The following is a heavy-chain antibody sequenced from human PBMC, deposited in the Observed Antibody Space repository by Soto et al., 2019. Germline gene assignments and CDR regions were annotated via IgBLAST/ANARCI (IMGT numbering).Heavy chain of an antibody. Sequence: SETLSLTCTVSGGSICSYYRIWIRQSPGKALEWIGYIYYSGSTNYNPSLKSRVTISVDTSKNQFSLKLSSVTAADTAVYYCARVSGTHFGALDIWGQGTMVTVSS. CDR3: ARVSGTHFGALDI. CDR2: IYYSGST. CDR1: GGSICSYY. J-gene: IGHJ3*02. D-gene: IGHD1-26*01. V-gene: IGHV4-59*01.